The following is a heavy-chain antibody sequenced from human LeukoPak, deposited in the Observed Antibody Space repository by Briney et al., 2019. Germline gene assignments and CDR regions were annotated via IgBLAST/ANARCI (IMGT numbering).Heavy chain of an antibody. D-gene: IGHD5-12*01. CDR3: AKDSGCVDLPVYYYYGMDV. Sequence: GSPRLSCAASGLTFSSYAMSWVRQAPGKGLERVSAISGSGGSPYYADSVKGRFTISRDNSKNTLYLQMNILRAYDTAVYYCAKDSGCVDLPVYYYYGMDVWGQGTTVTVSS. CDR2: ISGSGGSP. J-gene: IGHJ6*02. CDR1: GLTFSSYA. V-gene: IGHV3-23*01.